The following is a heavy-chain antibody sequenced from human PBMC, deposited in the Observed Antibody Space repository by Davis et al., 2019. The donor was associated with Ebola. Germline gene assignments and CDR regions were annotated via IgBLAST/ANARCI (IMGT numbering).Heavy chain of an antibody. V-gene: IGHV1-46*01. CDR1: GYTFTLYY. J-gene: IGHJ4*02. CDR3: ARGSGWYVVDY. Sequence: AASVKVSCKASGYTFTLYYMHWVRQAPGQGLEWMGIINPSVGSTTYAQKFQGRVTMTRDTSTSTVYMELSSLRSEDTAVYYCARGSGWYVVDYWGQGILVAVSS. CDR2: INPSVGST. D-gene: IGHD6-19*01.